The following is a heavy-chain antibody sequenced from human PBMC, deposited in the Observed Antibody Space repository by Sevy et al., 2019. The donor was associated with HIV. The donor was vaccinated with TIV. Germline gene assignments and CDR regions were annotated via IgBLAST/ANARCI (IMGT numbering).Heavy chain of an antibody. Sequence: GGSLRLSCAASGFTFSSYNMNWVRQAPGKGLEWLAYISTSRSDIYYAGSLKGRFTISRDNAKNSLYLQMNSLRDEDTAEYYCAREADYYDGSGYQYDYWGHGTLVTVSS. D-gene: IGHD3-22*01. CDR1: GFTFSSYN. CDR2: ISTSRSDI. CDR3: AREADYYDGSGYQYDY. J-gene: IGHJ4*01. V-gene: IGHV3-48*02.